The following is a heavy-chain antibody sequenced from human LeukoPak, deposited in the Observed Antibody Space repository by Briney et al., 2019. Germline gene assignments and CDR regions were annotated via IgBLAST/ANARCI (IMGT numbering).Heavy chain of an antibody. Sequence: ASVKVSCKASGYTFTGYHIHWVRQAPGQGLEWMGRINTYSGDTNFAQKFQGRVTMTRDTSITTAYMDLSSLTPDDTAVYFCARDQGSLTRSWYTGYWGQGTQVTVSS. D-gene: IGHD6-13*01. CDR3: ARDQGSLTRSWYTGY. CDR2: INTYSGDT. CDR1: GYTFTGYH. V-gene: IGHV1-2*06. J-gene: IGHJ4*02.